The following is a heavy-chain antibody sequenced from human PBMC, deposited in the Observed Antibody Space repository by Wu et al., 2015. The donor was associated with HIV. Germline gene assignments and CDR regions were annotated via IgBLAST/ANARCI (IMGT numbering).Heavy chain of an antibody. D-gene: IGHD1-26*01. Sequence: QVQLVQSGAEVKKPGASVKVSCKASGYTFINYDIGWVRQATGQGLEWMGWMNSKSGNTGYAQKFQGRVTLTRNTSMNTAYMELSSLSSEDTAVYFCARGRVGEQRRYYFDYWARERWSPPPQ. CDR3: ARGRVGEQRRYYFDY. CDR2: MNSKSGNT. J-gene: IGHJ4*02. CDR1: GYTFINYD. V-gene: IGHV1-8*01.